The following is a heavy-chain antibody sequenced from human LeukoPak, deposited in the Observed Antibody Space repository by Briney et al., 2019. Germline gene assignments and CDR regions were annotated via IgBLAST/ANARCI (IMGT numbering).Heavy chain of an antibody. CDR1: GGTFSSYA. CDR3: ARAYDFPDY. Sequence: ASVKVSCKASGGTFSSYAISWVRQAPGQGLEWMGIINPSGGSTSYAQKFQGRVTMTRDTSTSTAYMELSSLRSEDTAVYYCARAYDFPDYWGQGTLVTVSS. D-gene: IGHD3-3*01. CDR2: INPSGGST. V-gene: IGHV1-46*01. J-gene: IGHJ4*02.